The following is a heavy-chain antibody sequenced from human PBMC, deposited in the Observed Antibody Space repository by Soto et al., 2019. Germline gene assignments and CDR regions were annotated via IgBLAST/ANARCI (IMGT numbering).Heavy chain of an antibody. CDR3: ARNYYDSGGGFDY. J-gene: IGHJ4*02. D-gene: IGHD3-22*01. Sequence: HPGGSLRLSCAASGFTFRSYWMTWVRQPPGKGLEWVANIQQDGTEKNYVDSVKGRFTISRDNAKNSLYLQMNSLRAEDTAVYYCARNYYDSGGGFDYWSQGTLVTVSS. V-gene: IGHV3-7*03. CDR2: IQQDGTEK. CDR1: GFTFRSYW.